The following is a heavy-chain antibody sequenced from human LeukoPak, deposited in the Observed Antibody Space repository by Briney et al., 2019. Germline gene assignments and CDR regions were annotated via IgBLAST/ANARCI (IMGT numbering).Heavy chain of an antibody. Sequence: ASVKVSCKASGYTFTGYYMHWVRQAPGQGLEWMGLIYPNSGGTNYAQKFQGRVTMTRDTSISTAYMELSRLRSDDTAVYYCARCITMVRGVIDHFDYWGQGTLVTVSS. CDR1: GYTFTGYY. V-gene: IGHV1-2*02. D-gene: IGHD3-10*01. J-gene: IGHJ4*02. CDR3: ARCITMVRGVIDHFDY. CDR2: IYPNSGGT.